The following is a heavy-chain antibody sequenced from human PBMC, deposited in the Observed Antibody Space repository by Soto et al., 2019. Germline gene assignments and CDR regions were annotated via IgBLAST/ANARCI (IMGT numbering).Heavy chain of an antibody. CDR2: ISYDGSNK. V-gene: IGHV3-30*18. J-gene: IGHJ6*03. CDR3: AKARNYLRGYYYYMDV. D-gene: IGHD1-7*01. CDR1: GFTFSSYG. Sequence: PGGSLRLSCAASGFTFSSYGMHWVRQAPGKGLEWVAVISYDGSNKYYADSVKGRFTISRDNSKNTLYLQMNSLRAEDTAVYYCAKARNYLRGYYYYMDVWGKGTTVTVSS.